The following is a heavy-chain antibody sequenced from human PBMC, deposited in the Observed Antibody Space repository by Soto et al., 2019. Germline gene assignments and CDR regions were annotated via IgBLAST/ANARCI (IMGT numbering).Heavy chain of an antibody. D-gene: IGHD4-17*01. CDR2: VTLSGDYT. Sequence: PGGSLRLSFVSSGFIFTSYAIAWVSQAPGMGLEWVCTVTLSGDYTYYADPVKGRFTISRDNSKNTVYLQLSSLRADDTAVYYCARVGYGDLAQWGQGTWVTVSS. CDR1: GFIFTSYA. V-gene: IGHV3-23*01. CDR3: ARVGYGDLAQ. J-gene: IGHJ4*02.